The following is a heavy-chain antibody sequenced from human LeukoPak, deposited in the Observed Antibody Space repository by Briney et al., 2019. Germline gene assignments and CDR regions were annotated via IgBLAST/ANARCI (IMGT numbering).Heavy chain of an antibody. V-gene: IGHV1-24*01. Sequence: AAVKVSCKVSGYTLTEISMHWVRHAPEQGLEWMGGFNPEDVETIYARSFQGRLTVTEDTSTDTAYIELSSLRAEDTAMYYCATEIVGYGDVHYFDSWGQGTLVTVSS. CDR2: FNPEDVET. CDR1: GYTLTEIS. D-gene: IGHD4-17*01. J-gene: IGHJ4*02. CDR3: ATEIVGYGDVHYFDS.